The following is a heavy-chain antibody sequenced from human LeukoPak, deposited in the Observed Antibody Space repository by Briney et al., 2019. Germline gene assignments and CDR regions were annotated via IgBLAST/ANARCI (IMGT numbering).Heavy chain of an antibody. J-gene: IGHJ4*02. CDR2: IKEDGSER. CDR1: GFTFTRNW. V-gene: IGHV3-7*01. D-gene: IGHD2-2*01. CDR3: AREYH. Sequence: GGSLRLSCVTSGFTFTRNWMSWVRQAPGKGLEWVANIKEDGSERYYVESAKGRFTISRDNAKNSLFLQMNSLRVDDTAVYYCAREYHWGQGTLVSVSS.